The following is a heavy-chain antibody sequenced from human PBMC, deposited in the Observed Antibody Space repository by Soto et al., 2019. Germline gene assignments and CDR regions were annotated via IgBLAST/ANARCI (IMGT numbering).Heavy chain of an antibody. CDR3: ARASTAAYFDY. CDR2: LTRSGTT. D-gene: IGHD6-25*01. V-gene: IGHV3-23*01. J-gene: IGHJ4*02. CDR1: VVTSSGDT. Sequence: XSLRLTAPASVVTSSGDTXGGVRRAPGKRLEWVSTLTRSGTTPYAESVRGRFTISRDNSKNTLYLQMNSLRAEDTAVYYCARASTAAYFDYWGQGTLVTVSS.